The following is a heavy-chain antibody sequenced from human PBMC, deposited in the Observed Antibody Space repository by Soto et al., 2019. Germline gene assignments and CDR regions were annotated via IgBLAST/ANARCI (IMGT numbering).Heavy chain of an antibody. CDR3: ARALSCSSTSWYVGAFDI. CDR2: INHSGST. D-gene: IGHD2-2*01. V-gene: IGHV4-34*01. J-gene: IGHJ3*02. Sequence: SETLPLTCAVYGGSFSGYYWSWIRQPPGKGLEWIGEINHSGSTNYNPSLKSRVTISVDTSKNQFSLKLSSVTAADTAVYYCARALSCSSTSWYVGAFDIWGKGTMVTVSS. CDR1: GGSFSGYY.